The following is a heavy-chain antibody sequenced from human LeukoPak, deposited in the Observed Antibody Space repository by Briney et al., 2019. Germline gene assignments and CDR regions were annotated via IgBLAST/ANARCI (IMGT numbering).Heavy chain of an antibody. J-gene: IGHJ6*03. Sequence: GGSLRLSCAASGFTFDDYTMHWVRQAPGKGLEWVSLITWDGGSTYYADSVKGRFTISRDNAKNSLYLQMNSLRAEDTAVYYCARDPSISYYYGSGSRFLYYMDVWGKGTTVTISS. CDR1: GFTFDDYT. V-gene: IGHV3-43*01. CDR2: ITWDGGST. D-gene: IGHD3-10*01. CDR3: ARDPSISYYYGSGSRFLYYMDV.